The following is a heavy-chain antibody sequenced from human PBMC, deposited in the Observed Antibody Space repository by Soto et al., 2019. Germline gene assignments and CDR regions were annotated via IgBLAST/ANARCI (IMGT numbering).Heavy chain of an antibody. CDR3: ARSAYGDYFYYYYLDV. CDR1: GFTFSSYW. J-gene: IGHJ6*03. V-gene: IGHV3-74*01. Sequence: EVQLVESGGGLVQPGGSQRLSCAASGFTFSSYWMHWVRQAPGKGLVWVSRINSDGSTTNYADSVKGRFTISRDIAKSTLYLQMSSLRAEDTAVYYCARSAYGDYFYYYYLDVWGKGTTVTVSS. CDR2: INSDGSTT. D-gene: IGHD4-17*01.